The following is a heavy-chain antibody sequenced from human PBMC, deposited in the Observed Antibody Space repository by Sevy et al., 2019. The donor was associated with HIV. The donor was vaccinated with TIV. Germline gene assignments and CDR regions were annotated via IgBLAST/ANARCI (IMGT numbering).Heavy chain of an antibody. CDR2: ISSSSSYI. CDR1: GFTFSSYS. D-gene: IGHD2-15*01. CDR3: ARDRREQALLDYYYYYGMDV. V-gene: IGHV3-21*01. Sequence: GGSLRLSCAASGFTFSSYSMNWVRQAPGKGLEWVSSISSSSSYIYYADSVKGRFTISRDNAKNSLYLQMNSLRAEDTAVYYCARDRREQALLDYYYYYGMDVWGQGTTVTVSS. J-gene: IGHJ6*02.